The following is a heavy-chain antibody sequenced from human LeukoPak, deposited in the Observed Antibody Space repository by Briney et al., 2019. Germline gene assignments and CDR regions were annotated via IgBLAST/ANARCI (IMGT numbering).Heavy chain of an antibody. Sequence: ETLSLTCTVSGGSISSSSYYWMHWVRQAPGKGLVWVSRINSDGINTSYADSVKGRFTISRDNAKNTPNLQMNSLRAEDTAVYYCARDLGQYYDTSDNWFDPWGQGTLVTVSS. V-gene: IGHV3-74*01. J-gene: IGHJ5*02. CDR2: INSDGINT. CDR1: GGSISSSSYYW. D-gene: IGHD3-22*01. CDR3: ARDLGQYYDTSDNWFDP.